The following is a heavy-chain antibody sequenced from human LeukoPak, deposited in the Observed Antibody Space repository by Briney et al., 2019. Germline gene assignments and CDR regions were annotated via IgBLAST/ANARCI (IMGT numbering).Heavy chain of an antibody. Sequence: SETLSLTCTVSGGSISSSSYYWGWIRQPPGKGLEWIGSIYYSGSTYYNPSLKSRVTISVDTSKNQFSLKLSSVTAADTAVYYCARPMSGYYFDYWGQGTLVTVSS. V-gene: IGHV4-39*01. J-gene: IGHJ4*02. D-gene: IGHD5-12*01. CDR2: IYYSGST. CDR3: ARPMSGYYFDY. CDR1: GGSISSSSYY.